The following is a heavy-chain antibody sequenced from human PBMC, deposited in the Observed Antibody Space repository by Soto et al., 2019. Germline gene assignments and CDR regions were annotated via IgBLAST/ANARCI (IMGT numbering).Heavy chain of an antibody. J-gene: IGHJ6*02. Sequence: VKVSCKASGYTFTSYGISWVRQAPGQGLEWMGWISAYNGNTNYAQKLQGRVTMTTDTSTSTAYMELRSLRSDDTAVYYCARGPRPRWFGEFPFYYYYGMDVWGQGTTVTVSS. CDR1: GYTFTSYG. CDR2: ISAYNGNT. V-gene: IGHV1-18*04. D-gene: IGHD3-10*01. CDR3: ARGPRPRWFGEFPFYYYYGMDV.